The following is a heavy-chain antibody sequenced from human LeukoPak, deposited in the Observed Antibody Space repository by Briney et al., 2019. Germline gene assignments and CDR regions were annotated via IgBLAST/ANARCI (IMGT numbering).Heavy chain of an antibody. CDR1: GYTFTSYY. CDR3: ARSIVVVINRNWYFDL. CDR2: INPSGGGT. V-gene: IGHV1-46*01. Sequence: ASVKVSCKASGYTFTSYYMHWVRQAPGQGLEWMGIINPSGGGTSYAQKFQGRVTMTRDTSTSTVYMELSSLRSEDTAVYYCARSIVVVINRNWYFDLWGRGTLVTVSS. D-gene: IGHD3-22*01. J-gene: IGHJ2*01.